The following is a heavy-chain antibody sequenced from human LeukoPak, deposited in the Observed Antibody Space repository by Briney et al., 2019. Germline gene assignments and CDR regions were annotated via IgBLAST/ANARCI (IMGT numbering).Heavy chain of an antibody. CDR3: ARDMGHYDSSAHDI. D-gene: IGHD3-22*01. V-gene: IGHV1-2*02. Sequence: ASVRVSCKASGYTFIGYYMYWARQAPGQGLECMGWINPKTGDTNYAEKFQGRVTMTRDTSTSTAYMELSGLRSDDTAVYYCARDMGHYDSSAHDIWGQGTLVTVSS. CDR1: GYTFIGYY. CDR2: INPKTGDT. J-gene: IGHJ4*02.